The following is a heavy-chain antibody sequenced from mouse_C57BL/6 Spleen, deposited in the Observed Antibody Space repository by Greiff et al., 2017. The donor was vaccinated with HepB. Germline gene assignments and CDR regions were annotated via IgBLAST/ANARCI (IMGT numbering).Heavy chain of an antibody. CDR1: GYTFTSYW. V-gene: IGHV1-55*01. J-gene: IGHJ3*01. CDR3: ARPDYGSAWFAY. CDR2: IYPGSGST. Sequence: VQLQQPGAELVRPGSSVKLSCKASGYTFTSYWMHWVKQRPGQGLEWIGDIYPGSGSTNYNEKFKSKATLTVDTSSSTAYMQLSSLTSEDSAVYYCARPDYGSAWFAYWGQGTLVTVSA. D-gene: IGHD1-1*01.